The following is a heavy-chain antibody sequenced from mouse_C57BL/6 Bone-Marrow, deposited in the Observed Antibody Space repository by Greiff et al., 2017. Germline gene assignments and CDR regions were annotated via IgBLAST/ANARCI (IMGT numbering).Heavy chain of an antibody. CDR1: GYTFTSYD. V-gene: IGHV1-85*01. CDR3: ARLDFYGSGGDWYFDV. D-gene: IGHD1-1*01. Sequence: VQLQQSGPELVKPGASVKLSCKASGYTFTSYDINWVKQRPGQGLEWIGWIYPRDGSTKYNEKFKGKATLTVDTSSSSSSMELHSLTSEDSAVYFCARLDFYGSGGDWYFDVWGTGTTVTVSA. J-gene: IGHJ1*03. CDR2: IYPRDGST.